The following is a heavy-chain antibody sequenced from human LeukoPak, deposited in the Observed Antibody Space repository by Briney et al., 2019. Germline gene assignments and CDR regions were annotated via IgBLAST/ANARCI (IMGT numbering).Heavy chain of an antibody. Sequence: SETLSLTCTVSGGSISSSSYYWSWIRQPAGKGLEWFGRIHTSGSTNYNPSLKSRVTMSVDTSKNQFSLKLSSVTAADTAVYYCARDRYYYDSSGGRGLDYWGQGTLVTVSS. J-gene: IGHJ4*02. CDR3: ARDRYYYDSSGGRGLDY. D-gene: IGHD3-22*01. V-gene: IGHV4-61*02. CDR1: GGSISSSSYY. CDR2: IHTSGST.